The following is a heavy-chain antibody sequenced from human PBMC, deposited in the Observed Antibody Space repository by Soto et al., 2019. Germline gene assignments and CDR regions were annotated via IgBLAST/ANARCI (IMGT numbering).Heavy chain of an antibody. J-gene: IGHJ4*02. Sequence: GASLTLSCAASGFTFSSYTLTGVRQAPGKGSDWVSYISSSSSTIYYAESVEGRSTISRDNAKNPLYLQMNSLRDEDTALYYCARDRADQAGRASGWYFDYWRQ. CDR2: ISSSSSTI. CDR3: ARDRADQAGRASGWYFDY. D-gene: IGHD6-19*01. V-gene: IGHV3-48*02. CDR1: GFTFSSYT.